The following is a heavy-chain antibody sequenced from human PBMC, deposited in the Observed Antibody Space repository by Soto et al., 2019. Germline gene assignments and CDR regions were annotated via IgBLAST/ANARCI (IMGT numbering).Heavy chain of an antibody. D-gene: IGHD3-10*01. J-gene: IGHJ6*02. CDR1: GGTFSSYA. CDR2: IIPIFGTA. V-gene: IGHV1-69*13. CDR3: ARDRPMVRGVTLYGMDV. Sequence: SVKVSCKASGGTFSSYAISWVRQAPGQGLEWMGWIIPIFGTANYAQKFQGRVTITADESTSTAYMELSSLRYEDTAVYYCARDRPMVRGVTLYGMDVWGQGTTVTVSS.